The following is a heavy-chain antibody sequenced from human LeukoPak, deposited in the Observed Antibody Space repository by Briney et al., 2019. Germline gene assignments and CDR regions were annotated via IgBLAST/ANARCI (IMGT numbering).Heavy chain of an antibody. D-gene: IGHD3-9*01. Sequence: ASVKVSCKASGYTFTSYGISWVRQAPGQGLEWMGWISAYNGNTNYAQKLQGRVTITTDTSKSTVYMELRSLRSDDTAVYYCASEGLRYFDWLPLNYYGMDVWGQGTTVTVSS. J-gene: IGHJ6*02. CDR2: ISAYNGNT. CDR1: GYTFTSYG. CDR3: ASEGLRYFDWLPLNYYGMDV. V-gene: IGHV1-18*01.